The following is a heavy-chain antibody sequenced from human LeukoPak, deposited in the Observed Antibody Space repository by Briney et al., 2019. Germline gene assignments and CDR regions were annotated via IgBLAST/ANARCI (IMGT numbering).Heavy chain of an antibody. V-gene: IGHV4-59*08. CDR1: GGSISSYY. CDR2: IYYSGST. CDR3: ARHAGIAAAGTFTFDY. Sequence: PSETLSLTCTVSGGSISSYYWSWIRQPPGKGLEWIGYIYYSGSTNYNPSLKSRVTISVDTSKNQFSLKLSSVTAADTAVYYCARHAGIAAAGTFTFDYWGQGTLVTVSS. J-gene: IGHJ4*02. D-gene: IGHD6-13*01.